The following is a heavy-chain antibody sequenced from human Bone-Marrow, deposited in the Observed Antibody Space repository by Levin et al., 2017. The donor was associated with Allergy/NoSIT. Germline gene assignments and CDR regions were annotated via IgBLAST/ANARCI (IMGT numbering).Heavy chain of an antibody. J-gene: IGHJ3*01. Sequence: PAGGSLRLSCAASGFTFRDYWMTWARQTPGRGLEWVASINEDGSQKNYLDSVKGRFTISRDNAKDSVDLQMDYLRDDDTALYYCARHLRGDSAYDGFDVWGHGTMVTFSS. D-gene: IGHD5-12*01. V-gene: IGHV3-7*03. CDR2: INEDGSQK. CDR1: GFTFRDYW. CDR3: ARHLRGDSAYDGFDV.